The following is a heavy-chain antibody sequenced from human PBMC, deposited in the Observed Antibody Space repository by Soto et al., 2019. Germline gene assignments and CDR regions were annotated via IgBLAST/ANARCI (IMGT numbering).Heavy chain of an antibody. V-gene: IGHV3-23*01. D-gene: IGHD3-22*01. CDR3: AMTRLYDTGTNDYHRDALDI. CDR1: GFSFGTYV. Sequence: EVQLLESGGGMVEPRGSLKLSCAASGFSFGTYVMNWVRQAPGKGLEWVSGISGSGGRVYSADSVKGRFTISRDNSRNTLYLQMNSLRAVDTAIYYCAMTRLYDTGTNDYHRDALDIWGQGTQVIVSS. CDR2: ISGSGGRV. J-gene: IGHJ3*02.